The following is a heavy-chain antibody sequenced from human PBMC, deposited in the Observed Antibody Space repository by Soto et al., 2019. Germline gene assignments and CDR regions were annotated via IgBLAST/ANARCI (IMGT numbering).Heavy chain of an antibody. J-gene: IGHJ4*02. CDR1: GVSISSYY. CDR3: AKGGDYKYYFDY. Sequence: SETLSLTCTVPGVSISSYYWSWIRQPPGRGLEWIGYIYYTGSTSYNPSLKSRVTISVDTSKNQFSLNLSSVTAADTAVYFCAKGGDYKYYFDYWGQGTLVTVSS. CDR2: IYYTGST. V-gene: IGHV4-59*01. D-gene: IGHD4-17*01.